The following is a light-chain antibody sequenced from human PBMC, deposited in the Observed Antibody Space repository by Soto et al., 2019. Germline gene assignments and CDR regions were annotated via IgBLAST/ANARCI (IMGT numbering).Light chain of an antibody. J-gene: IGKJ4*01. Sequence: DVVMTQSPLSLPVTLGQPASISCRSSQSLVYSDGNTYLNWFQQRPGHSPRRLIYEVSNRASGVXGXXGGGGSATDFTLNISRVEAEDVGFYYCMRGIHWPPTFGGGTKVEIK. CDR1: QSLVYSDGNTY. CDR2: EVS. CDR3: MRGIHWPPT. V-gene: IGKV2-30*01.